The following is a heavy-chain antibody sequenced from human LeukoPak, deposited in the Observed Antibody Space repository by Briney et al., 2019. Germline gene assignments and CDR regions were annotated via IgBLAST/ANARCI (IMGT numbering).Heavy chain of an antibody. J-gene: IGHJ4*02. Sequence: GGSLRLSCAASGFTFSSYSMNWVRQAPGKGLEWVSYISSSGSTIYYADSVKGRFTISRDNAKNSLYLQMNSLRAEDTAVYYCATAMVRGVIGYWGQGTLVTVSS. V-gene: IGHV3-48*04. D-gene: IGHD3-10*01. CDR1: GFTFSSYS. CDR3: ATAMVRGVIGY. CDR2: ISSSGSTI.